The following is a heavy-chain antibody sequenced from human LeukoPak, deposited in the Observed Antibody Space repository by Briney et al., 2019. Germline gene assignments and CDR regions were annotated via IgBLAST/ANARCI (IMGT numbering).Heavy chain of an antibody. D-gene: IGHD2-2*01. J-gene: IGHJ3*02. CDR2: IKQDGSDK. CDR3: AGDICSSASCHDAFDI. CDR1: GFTFSSYW. V-gene: IGHV3-7*01. Sequence: GGSLRLSCAASGFTFSSYWMSWVRQAPGKGLEWVANIKQDGSDKYYVDSVKGRFTISRDNAKNSLYLQMNSLRAEDTALYYCAGDICSSASCHDAFDIWGQGTMVTVSS.